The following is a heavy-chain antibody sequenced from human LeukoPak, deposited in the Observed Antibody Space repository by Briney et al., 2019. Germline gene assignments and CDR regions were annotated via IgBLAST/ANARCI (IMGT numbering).Heavy chain of an antibody. D-gene: IGHD2-15*01. V-gene: IGHV4-39*01. CDR1: GGSISSSSYY. CDR3: VRNGCSGGSCFDAFDI. Sequence: PSETLSLTCTVSGGSISSSSYYWGWIRQPPGKGLEWIGSIYYSGSTYYNPSLKSRVTISVDTSKNQFSLKLSSVTAADTAVYYCVRNGCSGGSCFDAFDIWGQGTMVTVSS. J-gene: IGHJ3*02. CDR2: IYYSGST.